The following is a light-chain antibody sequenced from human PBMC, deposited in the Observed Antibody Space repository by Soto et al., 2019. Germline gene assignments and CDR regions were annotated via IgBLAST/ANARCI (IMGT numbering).Light chain of an antibody. Sequence: DIQMTQSPSSLSASVGDRVTITCRASQSISGYLNWYQQKPGKAPKPLIYAASSLQSGVPSRFSGSGSGTDFTLTISSLQPEDFATYYCQQSYSTPYTFGQGTKLEIK. CDR3: QQSYSTPYT. CDR1: QSISGY. CDR2: AAS. V-gene: IGKV1-39*01. J-gene: IGKJ2*01.